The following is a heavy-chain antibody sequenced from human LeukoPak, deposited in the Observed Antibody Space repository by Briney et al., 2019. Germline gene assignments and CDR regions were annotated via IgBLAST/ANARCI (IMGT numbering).Heavy chain of an antibody. CDR2: ARNRGNGYTT. D-gene: IGHD4/OR15-4a*01. Sequence: GGSLRLSCAASGFTFSDHYIDWVRQAPGKGLEWVGHARNRGNGYTTQYAASVKGRFTFSRDDSENTVYLQMNSLKTEDTAVNFCARIMRVDYGTYYFDYWGQGTLVTVSS. CDR1: GFTFSDHY. V-gene: IGHV3-72*01. J-gene: IGHJ4*02. CDR3: ARIMRVDYGTYYFDY.